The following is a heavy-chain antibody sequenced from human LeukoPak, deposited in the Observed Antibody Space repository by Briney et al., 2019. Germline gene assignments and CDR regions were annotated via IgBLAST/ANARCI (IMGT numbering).Heavy chain of an antibody. V-gene: IGHV3-23*01. CDR2: ISGSGGSA. CDR1: GFTFSRYT. Sequence: GGSLRLSCAASGFTFSRYTMNWVRQAPGKGLEWVSTISGSGGSAYYADSVKGRFTISRDNSKNTLYLQVNSLRAEDTAVYYCGRGRATDYWGQGTPVTVSS. J-gene: IGHJ4*02. CDR3: GRGRATDY.